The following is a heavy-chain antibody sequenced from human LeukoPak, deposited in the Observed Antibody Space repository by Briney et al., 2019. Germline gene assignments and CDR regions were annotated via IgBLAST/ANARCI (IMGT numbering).Heavy chain of an antibody. D-gene: IGHD3-22*01. Sequence: PSETLSLTCTVSGGSISSYYWSWLRQPPGKGLEWIGYIYYSGSTSYNPSLKSRVTISVDTSKNQFSLKLSSVTAADTAVYYCARDRDYDSSGYNYWGQGTLVTVSS. V-gene: IGHV4-59*01. CDR3: ARDRDYDSSGYNY. CDR1: GGSISSYY. CDR2: IYYSGST. J-gene: IGHJ4*02.